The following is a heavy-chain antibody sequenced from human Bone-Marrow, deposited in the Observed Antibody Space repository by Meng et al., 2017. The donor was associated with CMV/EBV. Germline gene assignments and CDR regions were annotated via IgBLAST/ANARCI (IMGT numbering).Heavy chain of an antibody. V-gene: IGHV2-5*01. Sequence: SGPTLVKPTQTLTLTCTFSGFSLSTSGVGVGWIRQPPGKALEWLALIYWNDDKRYSPSLKSRLTITKDTSKNQVVLKMTNTDPVDTATYYCAHDGGAYYDFWSGYYTRYYYYGMDVWGQGTTVTVSS. CDR2: IYWNDDK. CDR1: GFSLSTSGVG. CDR3: AHDGGAYYDFWSGYYTRYYYYGMDV. J-gene: IGHJ6*02. D-gene: IGHD3-3*01.